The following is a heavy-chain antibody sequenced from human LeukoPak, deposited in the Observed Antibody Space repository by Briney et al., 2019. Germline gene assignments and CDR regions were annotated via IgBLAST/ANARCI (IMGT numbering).Heavy chain of an antibody. J-gene: IGHJ5*02. D-gene: IGHD3-10*01. CDR3: ARDKRFGEKIWFDP. V-gene: IGHV1-69*04. CDR2: NIPILGIA. CDR1: GGTFSSYA. Sequence: SVKVSCKASGGTFSSYAISWVRQAPGQGLEWMGRNIPILGIANYAQKFQGRVTITADKSTSTAYMELSSPRSEDTAVYYCARDKRFGEKIWFDPWGQGTLVTVSS.